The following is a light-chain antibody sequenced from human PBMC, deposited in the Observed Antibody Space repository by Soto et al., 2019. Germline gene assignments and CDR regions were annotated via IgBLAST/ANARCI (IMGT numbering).Light chain of an antibody. J-gene: IGKJ2*01. CDR1: QSISNW. V-gene: IGKV1-5*01. CDR3: QQYDTFLYT. CDR2: DAS. Sequence: DIQMTPSPSTLSASVGERITITCRASQSISNWLAWYQQKPGKAPKLLIYDASTLESGVPSRFSGSGSGTEFTLTVSSLQPDDFATYYCQQYDTFLYTFGQGTKLEIK.